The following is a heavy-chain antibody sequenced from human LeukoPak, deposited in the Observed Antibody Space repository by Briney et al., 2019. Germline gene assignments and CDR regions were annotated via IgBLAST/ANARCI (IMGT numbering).Heavy chain of an antibody. V-gene: IGHV3-33*06. D-gene: IGHD3-22*01. CDR1: GFTFSSYS. CDR2: IWYDGSNE. Sequence: GTSLRLSCAASGFTFSSYSMHWVRQAPGKGLEWVAAIWYDGSNEYCADSVKGRFTTSRDNSKNTVYLQMNSLRAEDTAVYYCAKEMYYYESSGYHPDYWGQGTLVTVSS. J-gene: IGHJ4*02. CDR3: AKEMYYYESSGYHPDY.